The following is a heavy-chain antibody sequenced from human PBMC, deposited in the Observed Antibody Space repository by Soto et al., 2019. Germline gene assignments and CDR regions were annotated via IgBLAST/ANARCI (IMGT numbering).Heavy chain of an antibody. D-gene: IGHD1-26*01. V-gene: IGHV4-31*03. CDR3: ARVELGGLLNALDI. J-gene: IGHJ3*02. CDR1: GGSISSGGYY. CDR2: IYFSGST. Sequence: SETLSLTCTVSGGSISSGGYYWSWIRQHPGKGLEWIGYIYFSGSTFYNESLKSRVTISVDTSKNQFSLKLSSVTAADTAVYYCARVELGGLLNALDIWGQGTMVTVSS.